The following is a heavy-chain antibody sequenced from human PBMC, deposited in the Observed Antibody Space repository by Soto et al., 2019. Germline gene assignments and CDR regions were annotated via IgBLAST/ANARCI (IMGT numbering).Heavy chain of an antibody. CDR1: GGSIRNVY. J-gene: IGHJ4*02. D-gene: IGHD3-16*01. CDR3: AGGRGTSRPFDS. V-gene: IGHV4-59*01. CDR2: IYHSGNT. Sequence: SETLSLTCTVSGGSIRNVYWSWIRQSPGKGLEWIGFIYHSGNTKYNPSLKSRVTISIDTSNNQFSLSLRSVTAADTAVYFCAGGRGTSRPFDSWGQGTLVIVSS.